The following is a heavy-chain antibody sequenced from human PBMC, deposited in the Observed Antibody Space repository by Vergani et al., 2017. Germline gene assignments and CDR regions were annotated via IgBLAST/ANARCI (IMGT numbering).Heavy chain of an antibody. CDR3: TRTRSDSRGYFIDY. CDR2: IDWNDQT. V-gene: IGHV2-70*04. Sequence: QVTLKESGPALVKPTQTLTLTCTFSGFSLNTYGLHVTWIRQPPGKALEWLARIDWNDQTYYTTSLRTRITISKDTSKNQVALTMTNMDPVDTATYYCTRTRSDSRGYFIDYWGQGTLVTVSS. J-gene: IGHJ4*02. D-gene: IGHD3-22*01. CDR1: GFSLNTYGLH.